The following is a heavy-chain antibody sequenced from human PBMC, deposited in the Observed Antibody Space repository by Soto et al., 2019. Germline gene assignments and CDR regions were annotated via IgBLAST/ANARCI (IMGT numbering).Heavy chain of an antibody. Sequence: QMQLVQSGAEVKKTGSSVRVSCKALGNTFTYRYLHWVRQAPGQALEWMGWITPFNGDVHYAQKFQERVTITRDRSINTAYMQMSSLRPEDTAMYFCASGGAGSGPFTWELPDHWGQGTLVTVSS. CDR2: ITPFNGDV. V-gene: IGHV1-45*02. J-gene: IGHJ4*02. CDR1: GNTFTYRY. D-gene: IGHD1-26*01. CDR3: ASGGAGSGPFTWELPDH.